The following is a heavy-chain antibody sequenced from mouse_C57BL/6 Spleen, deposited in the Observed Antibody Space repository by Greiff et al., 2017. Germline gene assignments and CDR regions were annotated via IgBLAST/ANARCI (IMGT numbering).Heavy chain of an antibody. V-gene: IGHV1-81*01. Sequence: QVQLQQSGAELARPGASVKLSCKASGYTFTSYGISWVKQRTGQGLEWIGEIYPRSGNTYYNEKFKGKATLTADKSSSTAYMELRSLTSEDSAVYFCLSHYYVSSYEGYWGQGTTLTVSS. CDR2: IYPRSGNT. CDR1: GYTFTSYG. J-gene: IGHJ2*01. CDR3: LSHYYVSSYEGY. D-gene: IGHD1-1*01.